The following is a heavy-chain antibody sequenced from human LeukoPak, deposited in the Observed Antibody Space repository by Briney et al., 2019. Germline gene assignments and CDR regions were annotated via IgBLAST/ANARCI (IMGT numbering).Heavy chain of an antibody. V-gene: IGHV3-48*01. CDR2: ISSSSSTI. J-gene: IGHJ6*02. CDR1: GFTFSSYS. Sequence: GGSLRLSCAASGFTFSSYSMNWVRQAPGKGLEWVSYISSSSSTIYYADSVKGRFTISRDNAKNSLYLQMNSLRAEDTAVYYCARDPGDVGLNYYYGMDVWGQGTTVTVSS. CDR3: ARDPGDVGLNYYYGMDV.